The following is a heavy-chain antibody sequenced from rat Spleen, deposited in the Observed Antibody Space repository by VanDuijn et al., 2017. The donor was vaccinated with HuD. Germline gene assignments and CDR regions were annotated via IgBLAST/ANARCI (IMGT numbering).Heavy chain of an antibody. V-gene: IGHV5-22*01. CDR2: ITNASGGT. CDR1: GFTFSDYY. Sequence: EVQLVESGGGLVQPGRSMKLSCAASGFTFSDYYMVWVRQAPKKGLEWVASITNASGGTHYPDSVKGRFTISRDIAQNTLYLQMNSLRSEDTATYFCARQTDYFYDGTYYFDYWGQGVMVTVSS. J-gene: IGHJ2*01. D-gene: IGHD1-12*02. CDR3: ARQTDYFYDGTYYFDY.